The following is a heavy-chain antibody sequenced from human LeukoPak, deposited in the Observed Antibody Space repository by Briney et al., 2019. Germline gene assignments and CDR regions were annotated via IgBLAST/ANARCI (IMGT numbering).Heavy chain of an antibody. J-gene: IGHJ4*02. CDR1: GGSISSGGYY. D-gene: IGHD2-2*01. Sequence: SQTLPLTCTVSGGSISSGGYYWSWIRQHPGKGLEWIGYIYYSGSTYYNPSLKSRVTISVDTSKNQFSLKLSSVTAADTAVYYCARGGTHSGYCSSTSCGRKKKFDYWGQGTLVTVSS. CDR2: IYYSGST. CDR3: ARGGTHSGYCSSTSCGRKKKFDY. V-gene: IGHV4-31*03.